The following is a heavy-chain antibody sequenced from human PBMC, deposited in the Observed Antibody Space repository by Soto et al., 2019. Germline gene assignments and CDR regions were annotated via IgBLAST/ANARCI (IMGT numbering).Heavy chain of an antibody. V-gene: IGHV4-39*01. CDR1: GGSISSSSYY. CDR2: IYYSGST. CDR3: ARGYSSGWTNWFDP. D-gene: IGHD6-19*01. Sequence: TLSLTCTVSGGSISSSSYYWGWIRQPPGKGLEWIGSIYYSGSTYYNPSLKSRVTISVDTSKNQFSLKLSSVTAADTAVYYCARGYSSGWTNWFDPWGQGTLVTVSS. J-gene: IGHJ5*02.